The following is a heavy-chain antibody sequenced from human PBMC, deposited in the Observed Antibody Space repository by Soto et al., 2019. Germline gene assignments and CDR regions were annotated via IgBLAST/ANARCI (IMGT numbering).Heavy chain of an antibody. D-gene: IGHD3-22*01. J-gene: IGHJ6*02. CDR2: ISYDGNNK. V-gene: IGHV3-30*18. Sequence: GGSLRLSCAASGFSLSNNGMHWVRQAPGKGLEWVAVISYDGNNKYYADSVKGRFTISRDNSKNTVYLEMNNLRAEDTAMYYCAKGGSGNYLTYYYYYGMDVWGQGNTVTGSS. CDR1: GFSLSNNG. CDR3: AKGGSGNYLTYYYYYGMDV.